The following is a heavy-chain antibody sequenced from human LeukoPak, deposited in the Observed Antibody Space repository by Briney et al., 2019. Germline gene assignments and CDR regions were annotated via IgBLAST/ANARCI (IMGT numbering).Heavy chain of an antibody. CDR1: GYSFTSYW. V-gene: IGHV5-51*01. D-gene: IGHD3-3*01. CDR3: ARQADFWSGYYPIGWFDP. CDR2: IYPGDSDT. J-gene: IGHJ5*02. Sequence: GESLKISCKGSGYSFTSYWIGWVRQMPGKGPEWMGIIYPGDSDTRYSPSFQGQVTISADKSISTAYLQWSSLKASDTAMYYCARQADFWSGYYPIGWFDPWGQGTLVTVSS.